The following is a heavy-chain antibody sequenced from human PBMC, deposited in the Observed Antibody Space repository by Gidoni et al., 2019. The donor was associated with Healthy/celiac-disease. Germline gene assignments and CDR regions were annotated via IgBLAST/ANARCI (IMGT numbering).Heavy chain of an antibody. V-gene: IGHV3-21*01. CDR2: ISSSRSYI. CDR3: ARGGVHANWFDP. J-gene: IGHJ5*02. D-gene: IGHD1-1*01. CDR1: GFTFISYS. Sequence: EVQLVESGGGLVKPGGSLRLSCAASGFTFISYSMNWVRQAPGKGLEWVSSISSSRSYIDYADSVKGRFTISRDNAKNSLYLQMNSLRAEDTAVYYCARGGVHANWFDPWGQGTLVTVSS.